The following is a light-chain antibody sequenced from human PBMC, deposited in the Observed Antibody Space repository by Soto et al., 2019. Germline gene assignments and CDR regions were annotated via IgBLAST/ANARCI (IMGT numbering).Light chain of an antibody. CDR3: QHYNSYSEA. J-gene: IGKJ1*01. Sequence: EIPITQSPSTLSGSVGDRVTITCRASQTISSWLAWYQQKPGKAPKLLIYKASTLKSGVPSRFSGSGSGTEFTLTISSLQPDDFATYYCQHYNSYSEAFGQGTKVDI. CDR1: QTISSW. V-gene: IGKV1-5*03. CDR2: KAS.